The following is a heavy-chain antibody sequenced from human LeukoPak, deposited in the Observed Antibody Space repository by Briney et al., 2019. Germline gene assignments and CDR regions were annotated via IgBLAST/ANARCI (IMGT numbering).Heavy chain of an antibody. J-gene: IGHJ6*02. D-gene: IGHD3-22*01. CDR1: GFTFSSYG. CDR2: IAYDGSNK. V-gene: IGHV3-30*03. Sequence: GGSLRLSCAASGFTFSSYGIHWVRQAPGKGLKWVAAIAYDGSNKYYADSVKGRFTISRDNSKKTLYLQMNSLRAEDTAVYYCARDQGVVVHGKYHYYGMDVWGQGTMVTVSS. CDR3: ARDQGVVVHGKYHYYGMDV.